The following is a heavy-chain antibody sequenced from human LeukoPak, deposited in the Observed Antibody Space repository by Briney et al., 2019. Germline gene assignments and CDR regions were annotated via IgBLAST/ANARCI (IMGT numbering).Heavy chain of an antibody. Sequence: SGGSLRLSCAASGFTFDDYAMHWVRQAPGKGLEWVSLISGDGASTYYADSVKGRFTISRDNSKNSLYLQMNSLRTEDNALYYCFYDTAGTGALDYWGQGTLVTVSS. CDR3: FYDTAGTGALDY. CDR1: GFTFDDYA. D-gene: IGHD6-19*01. V-gene: IGHV3-43*02. CDR2: ISGDGAST. J-gene: IGHJ4*02.